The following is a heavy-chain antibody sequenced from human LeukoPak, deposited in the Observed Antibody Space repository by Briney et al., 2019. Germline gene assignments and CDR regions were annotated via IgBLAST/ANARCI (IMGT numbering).Heavy chain of an antibody. CDR1: GYTFIDYW. Sequence: ASLKVSCKASGYTFIDYWMHWVRQAPGQGLEWMGRINLKSGGINYAQKFQGRVTMTRDTSISTAYLDLSRLRFDDTVVYYCARDRDGGVGTIDYWGQGTLVTVSS. J-gene: IGHJ4*02. V-gene: IGHV1-2*05. CDR2: INLKSGGI. D-gene: IGHD3-3*01. CDR3: ARDRDGGVGTIDY.